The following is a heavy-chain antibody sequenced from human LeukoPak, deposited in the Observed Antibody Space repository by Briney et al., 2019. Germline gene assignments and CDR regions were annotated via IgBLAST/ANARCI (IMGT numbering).Heavy chain of an antibody. Sequence: GGSLRLSCAASGFTFSTYAMSWVRQGPGKGLGCGSGISGSGGSTYYADSVKGRFSISRDNSKNTLYLQMNSLRAEHTAVYYCARKGYSSSTSCYAFDYWGQGTLVTVSS. J-gene: IGHJ4*02. D-gene: IGHD2-2*01. CDR3: ARKGYSSSTSCYAFDY. CDR2: ISGSGGST. V-gene: IGHV3-23*01. CDR1: GFTFSTYA.